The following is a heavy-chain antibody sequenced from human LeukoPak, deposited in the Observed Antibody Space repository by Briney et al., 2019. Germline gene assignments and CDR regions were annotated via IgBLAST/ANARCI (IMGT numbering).Heavy chain of an antibody. CDR2: IYPGDSDT. Sequence: GESLKISCKGSGYSFTSYWIGWVRQMPGKGLEWMGIIYPGDSDTRYSPSFQGQVTISADKSISTAYVQWSSLKASDTAMYYCARQENYYGRSGYGETHYYFDYWGQGTLVTVSS. CDR1: GYSFTSYW. J-gene: IGHJ4*02. CDR3: ARQENYYGRSGYGETHYYFDY. V-gene: IGHV5-51*01. D-gene: IGHD3-22*01.